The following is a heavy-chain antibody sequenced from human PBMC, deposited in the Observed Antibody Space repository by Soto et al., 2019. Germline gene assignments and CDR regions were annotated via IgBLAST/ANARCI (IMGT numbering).Heavy chain of an antibody. Sequence: EVQLVESGGGLVQPGGPLRLSCAASGFTFSSYEMNWVRQAPGKGLEWVSYISSSGSTIYYADSVKGRFTISRDNAKNSLYLQMNSLRAEDTAVYYCARATGQSPVHYDSSGYYYDYWGQGTLVTVSS. J-gene: IGHJ4*02. CDR2: ISSSGSTI. D-gene: IGHD3-22*01. CDR3: ARATGQSPVHYDSSGYYYDY. CDR1: GFTFSSYE. V-gene: IGHV3-48*03.